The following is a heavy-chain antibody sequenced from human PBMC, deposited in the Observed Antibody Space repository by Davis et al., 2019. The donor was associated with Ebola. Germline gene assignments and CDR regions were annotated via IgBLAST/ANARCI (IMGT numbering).Heavy chain of an antibody. J-gene: IGHJ6*02. CDR1: GFTFSSYG. Sequence: GESLKISCAASGFTFSSYGMHWVRQAPGKGLEWVAVIWYDGSNKYYADSVKGRFTISRDNSKNTLYLQMNSLRAEDTAVYYCARDNRPPPYYYYYYGMDVWGQGTTVTVSS. CDR3: ARDNRPPPYYYYYYGMDV. V-gene: IGHV3-33*01. CDR2: IWYDGSNK.